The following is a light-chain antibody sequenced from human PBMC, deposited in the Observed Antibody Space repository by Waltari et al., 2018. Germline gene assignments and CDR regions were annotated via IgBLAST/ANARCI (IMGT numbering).Light chain of an antibody. CDR3: QERSNWPGGA. J-gene: IGKJ4*01. Sequence: EIVLTQSPATLPLSPGERATLSCRASQNVRTYLAWFHHRPGQAPRLLIYDASNRATDVPARFTGSGSGTDFTLTISSLQPEDFALYYCQERSNWPGGAFGGGTKVEIK. V-gene: IGKV3-11*01. CDR1: QNVRTY. CDR2: DAS.